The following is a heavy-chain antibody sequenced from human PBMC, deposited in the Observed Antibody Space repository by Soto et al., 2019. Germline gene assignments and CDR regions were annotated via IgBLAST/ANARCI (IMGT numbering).Heavy chain of an antibody. J-gene: IGHJ6*02. Sequence: PSQTLSLTCAISGDSVSSNSAAWNWIRQSPSRGLEWLGRTYYRSKWYNDYAVSVKSRITINPDTSKNQFSLQLNSVTPGDTAVYYCARDPGVCVGGSCHYYYYGMDVWGQGTTVTVSS. CDR2: TYYRSKWYN. D-gene: IGHD2-15*01. CDR3: ARDPGVCVGGSCHYYYYGMDV. V-gene: IGHV6-1*01. CDR1: GDSVSSNSAA.